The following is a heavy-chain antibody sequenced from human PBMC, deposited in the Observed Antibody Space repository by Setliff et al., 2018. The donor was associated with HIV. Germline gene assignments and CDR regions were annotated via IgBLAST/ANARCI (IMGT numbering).Heavy chain of an antibody. J-gene: IGHJ4*02. D-gene: IGHD3-10*01. CDR2: INPNNGGT. CDR3: VRDGMWFGEFYDC. V-gene: IGHV1-2*02. Sequence: ASVKVSCKASGYTFTGYYMHWVRQAPGQGLEWMGWINPNNGGTNYAQKFQGRVTMTRDTSISTAYMELSSLRAEDTAVYYCVRDGMWFGEFYDCWGQGTLVTVSS. CDR1: GYTFTGYY.